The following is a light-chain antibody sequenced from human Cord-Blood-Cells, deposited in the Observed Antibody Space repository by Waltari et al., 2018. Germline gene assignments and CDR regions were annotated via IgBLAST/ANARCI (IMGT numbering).Light chain of an antibody. CDR3: QQYNSYSPYS. CDR2: KAS. CDR1: QSISSW. Sequence: DIQMTQSPSTLSASVGDRVTINCRASQSISSWLAWYQQKTGKAPKLLIYKASSLESGVPSRFSGSGSGTEFTLTISSLHPDDFATYYCQQYNSYSPYSFGQGTKLEIK. V-gene: IGKV1-5*03. J-gene: IGKJ2*03.